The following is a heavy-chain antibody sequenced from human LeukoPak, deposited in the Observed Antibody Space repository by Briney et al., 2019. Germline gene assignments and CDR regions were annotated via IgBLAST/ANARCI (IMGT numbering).Heavy chain of an antibody. Sequence: GGSLRLSCAASGFTFSSYLMHWVRQAPGKGLVWVSRINSDGSSTSYADSVKGRFTISRDNAKNTLYLQMNSLRAEDTAVYYCARDQESRGYSYGYPFRYYYYYGMDVWGQGTTVTVSS. CDR3: ARDQESRGYSYGYPFRYYYYYGMDV. D-gene: IGHD5-18*01. CDR2: INSDGSST. J-gene: IGHJ6*02. CDR1: GFTFSSYL. V-gene: IGHV3-74*01.